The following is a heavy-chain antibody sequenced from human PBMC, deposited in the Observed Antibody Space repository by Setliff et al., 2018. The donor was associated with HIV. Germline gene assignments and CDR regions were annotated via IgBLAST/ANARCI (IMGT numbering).Heavy chain of an antibody. D-gene: IGHD3-16*01. Sequence: PSETLSLTCTVSGGSISSSSYYWGWIRQPPGKGPEWIGSLYYSGTTYYDPSLKSRLTISVGTSKNQFSLKLSSVTAADTAVYYCARRTLITGYDYWGQGTLVTVSS. CDR1: GGSISSSSYY. J-gene: IGHJ4*02. V-gene: IGHV4-39*01. CDR2: LYYSGTT. CDR3: ARRTLITGYDY.